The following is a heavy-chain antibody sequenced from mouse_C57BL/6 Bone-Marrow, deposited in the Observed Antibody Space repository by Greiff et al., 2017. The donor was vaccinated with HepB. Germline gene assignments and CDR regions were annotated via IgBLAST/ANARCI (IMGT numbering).Heavy chain of an antibody. D-gene: IGHD3-2*02. CDR3: ARGGTAQAPMDY. CDR1: GYTFTSYT. V-gene: IGHV1-4*01. J-gene: IGHJ4*01. CDR2: INPSSGYT. Sequence: SGAELARPGASVKMSCKASGYTFTSYTMHWVKQRPGQGLEWIGYINPSSGYTKYNQKFKDKATLTADKSSSTAYMQLSSLTSEDSAVYYCARGGTAQAPMDYWGQGTSVTVSS.